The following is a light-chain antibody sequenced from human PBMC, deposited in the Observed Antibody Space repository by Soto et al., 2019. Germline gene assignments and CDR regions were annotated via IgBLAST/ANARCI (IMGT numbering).Light chain of an antibody. CDR3: QQSFDYPWT. J-gene: IGKJ1*01. V-gene: IGKV1-5*01. CDR2: DAS. Sequence: DIQMTQSPSTLSASVGDRVTITCRASQSISSWLAWYQQKPGKAPKLLIYDASSLESGVPSRFSGSGSGTNFTLTISSLQPEDFASHYCQQSFDYPWTFGPGTKVDIK. CDR1: QSISSW.